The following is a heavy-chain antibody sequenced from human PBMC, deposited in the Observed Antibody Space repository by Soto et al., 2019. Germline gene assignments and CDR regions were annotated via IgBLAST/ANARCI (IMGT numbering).Heavy chain of an antibody. J-gene: IGHJ4*02. CDR1: GGSISSSSYY. Sequence: SETLSLTCTVSGGSISSSSYYWGWIRQPPGMGLEWIGSIYYSGSTYYNPSLKSRVTISVDTSKNQFSLKLSSVTAADTAVYYCARLGYSSGWYEAYFDYWGQGTLVTVSS. V-gene: IGHV4-39*01. CDR2: IYYSGST. CDR3: ARLGYSSGWYEAYFDY. D-gene: IGHD6-19*01.